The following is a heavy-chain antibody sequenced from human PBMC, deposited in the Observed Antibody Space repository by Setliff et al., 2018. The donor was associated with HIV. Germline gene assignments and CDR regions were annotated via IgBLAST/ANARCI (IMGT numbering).Heavy chain of an antibody. CDR1: GYTFIGYY. V-gene: IGHV1-2*02. J-gene: IGHJ4*02. D-gene: IGHD6-25*01. Sequence: GASVKVSCKASGYTFIGYYTHWVRQAPGQGLEWMGWINPNSGDTNYAQKFQGMVTMTRDTSINTAYMELSRLRSDDTAVYYCARDFRSKRGGYVDYFDYWGQGTLVTVSS. CDR2: INPNSGDT. CDR3: ARDFRSKRGGYVDYFDY.